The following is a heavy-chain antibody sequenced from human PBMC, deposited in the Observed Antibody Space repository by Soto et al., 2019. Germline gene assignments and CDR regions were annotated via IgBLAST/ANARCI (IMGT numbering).Heavy chain of an antibody. CDR2: FYHSGNS. V-gene: IGHV4-59*01. D-gene: IGHD5-18*01. Sequence: SETLSLTCSVSGGSIRSYYWSWIRQSPEKGLEWIGYFYHSGNSSYNHSLKSRVTISVDTSKNQLSLSLRSVTAADTAVYFCARISSVDPYGYVNGGLDVWGQGTTVTVSS. J-gene: IGHJ6*02. CDR3: ARISSVDPYGYVNGGLDV. CDR1: GGSIRSYY.